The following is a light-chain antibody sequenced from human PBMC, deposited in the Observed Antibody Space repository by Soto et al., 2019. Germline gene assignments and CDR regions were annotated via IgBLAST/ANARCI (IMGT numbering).Light chain of an antibody. CDR1: SGDIGNYNR. Sequence: QSALTQPPSVSGSPGQSVTISCTGASGDIGNYNRVSWYQQSPGTAPKPMIFEVSNWPSGVPDRFSGSKSGNTASLTISGLQAEDEANYYCSSFTSSNTWVFGGGTKLTVL. V-gene: IGLV2-18*02. J-gene: IGLJ3*02. CDR2: EVS. CDR3: SSFTSSNTWV.